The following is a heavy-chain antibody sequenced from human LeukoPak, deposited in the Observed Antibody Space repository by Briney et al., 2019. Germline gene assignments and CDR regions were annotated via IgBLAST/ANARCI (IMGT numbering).Heavy chain of an antibody. J-gene: IGHJ4*02. CDR1: GFTFSDYA. CDR3: ARDQSAAGTFDY. CDR2: IRYDGSSK. D-gene: IGHD6-13*01. V-gene: IGHV3-30*02. Sequence: GGSLRLSCAASGFTFSDYAMHWVRQAPGKRLEWLAYIRYDGSSKYYADFVKGRFTISRDNSKNTLYLQMNSLRAEDTAVYYCARDQSAAGTFDYWGQGTLVTVSS.